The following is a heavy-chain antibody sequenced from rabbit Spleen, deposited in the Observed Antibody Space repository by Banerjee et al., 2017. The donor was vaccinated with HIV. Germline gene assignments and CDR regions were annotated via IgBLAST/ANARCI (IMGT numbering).Heavy chain of an antibody. CDR3: ARDTSSSFSSYGMDL. J-gene: IGHJ6*01. CDR1: GFSFSSRYY. CDR2: IYAGGSANT. Sequence: QSLEESGGDLVKPGASLTLTCTASGFSFSSRYYMCWVRQAPGKGLEWIGCIYAGGSANTYYASWAKGRFTLSKTSSTTVTLQLTSLTAADTATYFCARDTSSSFSSYGMDLWGPGTLVTV. V-gene: IGHV1S40*01. D-gene: IGHD1-1*01.